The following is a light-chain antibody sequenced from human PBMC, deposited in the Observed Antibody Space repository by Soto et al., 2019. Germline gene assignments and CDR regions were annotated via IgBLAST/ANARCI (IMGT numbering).Light chain of an antibody. Sequence: VLTKTPATLSLSTGERATLSCRASQSVSSNLAWYQQKPGQAPRLLIYGASTRATGIPARLSGSGSGTEFTLTISSLQSEDFAVYYCEQYNDWPRTFGEGSKLDI. CDR1: QSVSSN. CDR3: EQYNDWPRT. CDR2: GAS. J-gene: IGKJ4*02. V-gene: IGKV3-15*01.